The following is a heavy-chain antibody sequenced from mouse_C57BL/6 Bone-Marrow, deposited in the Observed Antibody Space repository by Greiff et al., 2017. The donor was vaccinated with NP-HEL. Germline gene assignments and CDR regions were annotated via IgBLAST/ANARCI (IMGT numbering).Heavy chain of an antibody. CDR1: GYAFTNYL. D-gene: IGHD1-3*01. CDR3: ARSSGYFFDC. CDR2: INPGSGGT. J-gene: IGHJ2*01. V-gene: IGHV1-54*01. Sequence: QVQLQQSGAELVRPGTSVKVSCKASGYAFTNYLIEWVKQRPGQGLEWIGVINPGSGGTNYNEKFKGKATLTADKSSSTAYMQLSSLTSEDSAVYFCARSSGYFFDCWGQGTTLTVSS.